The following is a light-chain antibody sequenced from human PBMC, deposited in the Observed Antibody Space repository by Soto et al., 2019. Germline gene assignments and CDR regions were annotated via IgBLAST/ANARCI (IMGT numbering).Light chain of an antibody. CDR2: GAS. CDR1: QGISTW. CDR3: QQANSFPIT. J-gene: IGKJ5*01. Sequence: DIQMSQSPSSLSASVGDRVTITCRASQGISTWLAWYQQKAGKAPNLLIYGASNLHSGVPSRFSGSGSGTNFTLTISSLHPEDFATYYCQQANSFPITFGQGTRLEI. V-gene: IGKV1-12*01.